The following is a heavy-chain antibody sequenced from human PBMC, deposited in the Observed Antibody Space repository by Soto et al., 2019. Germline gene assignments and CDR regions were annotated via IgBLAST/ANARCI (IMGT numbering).Heavy chain of an antibody. Sequence: GGSLRLSCAASGFTFSSYSMNWVRQAPGKGLEWVSSISSSSSYIYYADSVKGRFTISRDNAKNSLYLQMNSLRAEDTAVYYCAREGGLGEYNWNEREVYWGQGTLVTVSS. CDR3: AREGGLGEYNWNEREVY. D-gene: IGHD1-1*01. CDR2: ISSSSSYI. CDR1: GFTFSSYS. V-gene: IGHV3-21*01. J-gene: IGHJ4*02.